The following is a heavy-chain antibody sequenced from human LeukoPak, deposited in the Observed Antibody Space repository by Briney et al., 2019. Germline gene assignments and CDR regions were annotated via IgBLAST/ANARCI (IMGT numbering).Heavy chain of an antibody. J-gene: IGHJ4*02. D-gene: IGHD6-13*01. V-gene: IGHV4-39*02. Sequence: SDTLSLTCILSGGSISISSLYWGWIRQPPGRGLEWIGSIYYDESAYYTPTVKSRVTISVATSKNHFSLTLSAVTAADTSVYYCASQEVAAAGTWGQGTLVTVSS. CDR1: GGSISISSLY. CDR3: ASQEVAAAGT. CDR2: IYYDESA.